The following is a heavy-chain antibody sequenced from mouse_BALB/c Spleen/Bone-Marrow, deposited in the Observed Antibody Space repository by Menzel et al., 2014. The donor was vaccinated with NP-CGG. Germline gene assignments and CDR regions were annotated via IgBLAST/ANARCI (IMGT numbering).Heavy chain of an antibody. CDR1: GYTFTSYY. V-gene: IGHV1S81*02. J-gene: IGHJ3*01. Sequence: LVESGAELVKPGASVKLSCKASGYTFTSYYIYWVKQRPGQGLEWIGEINPSNGGTNFNEKFKSKATLTVDKSSSTAYMQLSGLTSEDSAVYYYTRSNGNWFAYWGQGTLVTVSA. D-gene: IGHD2-1*01. CDR2: INPSNGGT. CDR3: TRSNGNWFAY.